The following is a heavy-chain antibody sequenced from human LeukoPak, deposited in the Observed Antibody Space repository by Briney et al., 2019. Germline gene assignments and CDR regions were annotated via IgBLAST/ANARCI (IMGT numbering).Heavy chain of an antibody. V-gene: IGHV1-8*01. Sequence: ASVKVSCKASGYTFTSYDINWVRQATGQGLEWMGWMNPNSGNTGYAQKFQGRVTMTRNTSISTAYMELSSLRSEDTAVYYCARGRRYYDSRGRAYYYYGMDVWGQGPTVTVSS. D-gene: IGHD3-22*01. J-gene: IGHJ6*02. CDR1: GYTFTSYD. CDR2: MNPNSGNT. CDR3: ARGRRYYDSRGRAYYYYGMDV.